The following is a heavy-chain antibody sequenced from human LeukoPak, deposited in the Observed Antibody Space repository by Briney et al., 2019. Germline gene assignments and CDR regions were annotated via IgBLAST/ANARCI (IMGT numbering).Heavy chain of an antibody. Sequence: GGSLRLSCAVSGLTFNNYAMSWVRQAPGKGLEWVSAISGSGGSTYYADSVKGRFTISRDNSKNTLYLQMNSLRAEDTAVYYCAKEDTAMVTGSWGYWGQGTLVTVSS. V-gene: IGHV3-23*01. CDR3: AKEDTAMVTGSWGY. CDR2: ISGSGGST. D-gene: IGHD5-18*01. J-gene: IGHJ4*02. CDR1: GLTFNNYA.